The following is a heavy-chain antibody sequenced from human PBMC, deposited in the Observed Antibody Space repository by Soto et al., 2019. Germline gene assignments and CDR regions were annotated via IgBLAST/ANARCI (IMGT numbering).Heavy chain of an antibody. CDR2: VYYSGKT. D-gene: IGHD3-10*01. V-gene: IGHV4-59*12. J-gene: IGHJ6*03. CDR3: ARGARFGDRRYMDV. CDR1: GGSISSYY. Sequence: SETLSLTCTVSGGSISSYYWFWIRQSPGRGLEWIGYVYYSGKTNYNPSLESRVTISVDTSENQFSLKLNSVTAADTAVYYCARGARFGDRRYMDVWGKGTTVTVSS.